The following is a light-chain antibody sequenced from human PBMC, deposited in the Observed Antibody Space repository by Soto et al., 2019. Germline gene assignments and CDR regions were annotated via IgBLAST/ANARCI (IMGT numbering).Light chain of an antibody. J-gene: IGKJ1*01. V-gene: IGKV3-20*01. CDR1: QSVSSTY. CDR2: GAS. Sequence: ETVLTQSPGSLSLSPGETATLSCRASQSVSSTYLAWYQQKPGQAPRVLIYGASSRATGIPDRFSGSGSGTDFTLTISRLEPEDFAVYYCQQYGSSPWTFGQGTKV. CDR3: QQYGSSPWT.